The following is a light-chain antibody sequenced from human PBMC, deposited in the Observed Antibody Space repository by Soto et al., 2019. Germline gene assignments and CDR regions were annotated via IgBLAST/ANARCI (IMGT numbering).Light chain of an antibody. J-gene: IGKJ5*01. Sequence: DIVLTQSPGTLSLSPLDRYTLSFRASHSVSRTYLAWYQQKPGQAPRLLIFGASDRATGTPDRFSGSGSGTDFTLTISRLETEDSAVYYCQQFDDSVTFGQGTRLEIK. CDR1: HSVSRTY. CDR3: QQFDDSVT. V-gene: IGKV3-20*01. CDR2: GAS.